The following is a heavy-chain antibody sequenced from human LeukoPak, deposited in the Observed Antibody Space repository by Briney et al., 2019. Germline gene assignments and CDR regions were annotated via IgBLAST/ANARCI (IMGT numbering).Heavy chain of an antibody. CDR1: GFTFSSYW. J-gene: IGHJ5*02. Sequence: GGSLRLSCAASGFTFSSYWMSWVRQATGKGLEWVANIKQDGSEKYYVDSVKGRFTIHRDNAKNSLYLKMNSLRAEDTAVHYSARLSIAAAGTDWFSPWGEGTLFSASS. V-gene: IGHV3-7*01. CDR3: ARLSIAAAGTDWFSP. D-gene: IGHD6-13*01. CDR2: IKQDGSEK.